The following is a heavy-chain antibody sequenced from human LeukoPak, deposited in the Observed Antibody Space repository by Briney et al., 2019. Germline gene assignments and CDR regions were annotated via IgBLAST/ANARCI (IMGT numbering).Heavy chain of an antibody. CDR2: IYTTGST. CDR1: GGSISSNY. V-gene: IGHV4-4*07. D-gene: IGHD6-19*01. J-gene: IGHJ4*01. Sequence: KASETLSLTCTVSGGSISSNYWTWIRQPAGKGLEWIGRIYTTGSTTYNPSLNSRVTMSVDMSKNQFSLKLSSVTAADTAVYYCARQMAVAGKAGFDYWGQGTLVTVSS. CDR3: ARQMAVAGKAGFDY.